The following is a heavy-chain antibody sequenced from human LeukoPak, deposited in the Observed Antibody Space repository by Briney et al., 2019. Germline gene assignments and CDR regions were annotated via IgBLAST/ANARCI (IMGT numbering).Heavy chain of an antibody. J-gene: IGHJ4*02. V-gene: IGHV4-39*01. CDR3: SRQVAGSVD. CDR2: IYYSGST. CDR1: GGSISSSSYY. Sequence: SETLSLTCTVSGGSISSSSYYWGWIRQPPGKGLEWIGSIYYSGSTYYNPSLKSRVTISVDTSKNQFSLKLSSVTAADTAVYYCSRQVAGSVDWGQGTLVTVSS.